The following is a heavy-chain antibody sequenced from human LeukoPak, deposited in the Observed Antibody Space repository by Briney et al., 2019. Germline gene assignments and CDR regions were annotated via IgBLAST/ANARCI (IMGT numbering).Heavy chain of an antibody. CDR3: ARDYYGSGTSSCGMDV. CDR2: ILNDGSRP. CDR1: GFTFSSHV. Sequence: GGSLRLSCAGSGFTFSSHVIHWVRQAPDKGLEWVAMILNDGSRPYHADSVKGRFTVSRDSSKNTVYLQMNSLRTEDTAFYYCARDYYGSGTSSCGMDVWGLGTTVTVSS. D-gene: IGHD3-10*01. V-gene: IGHV3-30-3*01. J-gene: IGHJ6*02.